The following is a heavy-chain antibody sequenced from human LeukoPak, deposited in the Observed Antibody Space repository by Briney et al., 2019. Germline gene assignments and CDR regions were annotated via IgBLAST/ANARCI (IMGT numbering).Heavy chain of an antibody. Sequence: TSETLSLTCTVSGGSISSYYWSWIRQPPGKGLEWIGYIYYSGSTNYNPSLKSRVTMSVDTSKNQFSLKLSSATAADTAVYYCARDQGYTVKNWFDPWGQGTLVTVSS. CDR3: ARDQGYTVKNWFDP. CDR2: IYYSGST. V-gene: IGHV4-59*12. D-gene: IGHD4-17*01. CDR1: GGSISSYY. J-gene: IGHJ5*02.